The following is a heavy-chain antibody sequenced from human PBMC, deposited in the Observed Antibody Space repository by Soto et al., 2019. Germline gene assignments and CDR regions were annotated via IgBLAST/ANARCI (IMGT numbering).Heavy chain of an antibody. J-gene: IGHJ4*02. Sequence: GGSLRLSCAASGFTFSSYGMHWVRQAPGKGLEWVAVIWYDGSNKYYADSVKGRFTISRDNSKNTLYLQMNSLRAEDTAVYYCARHGYNYGGGYFDYWGQGTLVTAPQ. CDR2: IWYDGSNK. CDR1: GFTFSSYG. V-gene: IGHV3-33*01. CDR3: ARHGYNYGGGYFDY. D-gene: IGHD5-18*01.